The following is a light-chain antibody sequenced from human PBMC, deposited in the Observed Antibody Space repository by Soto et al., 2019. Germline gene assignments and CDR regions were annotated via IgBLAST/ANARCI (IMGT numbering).Light chain of an antibody. V-gene: IGKV3-20*01. CDR2: GAS. J-gene: IGKJ5*01. Sequence: EIVLTHSPGTLSLSPWEIATLSCRASQSVSSSYLAWYQQKPGQAPRLLIYGASSRATGIADRFSGSGSGTDFTHTISRLEPEDFALYYCQQYGYSPITFGQGTRLEIK. CDR1: QSVSSSY. CDR3: QQYGYSPIT.